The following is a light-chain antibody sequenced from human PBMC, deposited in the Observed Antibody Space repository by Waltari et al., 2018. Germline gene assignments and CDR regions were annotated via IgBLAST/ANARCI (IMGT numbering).Light chain of an antibody. V-gene: IGKV2-30*02. CDR3: MQGTRWPRT. J-gene: IGKJ1*01. CDR1: QILVHSDGNTF. Sequence: DVVMTQSPLSLPVTLGRPASISCWASQILVHSDGNTFLNWFQQRPGQSPRRLIYQVSSRDTGVPDRFSGRGSGTDFTLKISRVEAEDVGVYYCMQGTRWPRTFGQGTKVEI. CDR2: QVS.